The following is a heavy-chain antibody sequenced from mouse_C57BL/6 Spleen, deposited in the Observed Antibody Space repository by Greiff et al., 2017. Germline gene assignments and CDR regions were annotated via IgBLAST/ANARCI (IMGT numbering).Heavy chain of an antibody. CDR2: IDPSDSET. V-gene: IGHV1-52*01. Sequence: VQLQQPGAELVRPGSSVKLSCKASGYNFTSYWMHWVKQRPIQGLEWIGNIDPSDSETHYNQKFKDKATLTVDKSSSTAYMQLSSLTSADAAVYYCARGDYYGTFAYWGQGTLVTVSA. D-gene: IGHD1-1*01. J-gene: IGHJ3*01. CDR1: GYNFTSYW. CDR3: ARGDYYGTFAY.